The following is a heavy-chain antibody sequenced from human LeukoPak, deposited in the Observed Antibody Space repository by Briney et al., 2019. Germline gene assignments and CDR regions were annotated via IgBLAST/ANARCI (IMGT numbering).Heavy chain of an antibody. V-gene: IGHV4-59*01. Sequence: PSETLSLTCTVSGGSISTYYWTWIRQPPGKRLEWIGFSHYSGSTNYNPSLNSRVTMSVDTSTNQFSLKLNSVTAADTAVYYCARAPRGESDAASGFYGVDVWGQGTTVTVSS. CDR2: SHYSGST. CDR3: ARAPRGESDAASGFYGVDV. J-gene: IGHJ6*02. D-gene: IGHD3-22*01. CDR1: GGSISTYY.